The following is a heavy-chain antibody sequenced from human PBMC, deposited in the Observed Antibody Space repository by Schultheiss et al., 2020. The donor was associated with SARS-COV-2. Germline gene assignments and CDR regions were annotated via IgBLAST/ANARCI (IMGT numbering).Heavy chain of an antibody. CDR3: ARDEGDLGY. V-gene: IGHV4-59*12. CDR2: IYYSGST. Sequence: SQTLSLTCTVSGASISSYYWSWIRQPPGKGLEWIGYIYYSGSTNYNPSLKSRVTISVDTSKNQFSLKLSSVTAADTAVYYCARDEGDLGYWGQGTLVTVSS. J-gene: IGHJ4*02. CDR1: GASISSYY.